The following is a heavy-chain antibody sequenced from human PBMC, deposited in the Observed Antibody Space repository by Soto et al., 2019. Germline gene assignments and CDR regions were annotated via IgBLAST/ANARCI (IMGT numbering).Heavy chain of an antibody. CDR3: ARSHGDYVDWYFDL. D-gene: IGHD4-17*01. CDR1: GGSFSGYY. Sequence: QVQLQQWGAGLLKPSETLSLTCAVYGGSFSGYYWSWIRQPPGKGLEWIGEINHSGSTNYNPSLKSRVTISVDTSKNQFSLKLSSVTAADTAMYYCARSHGDYVDWYFDLWGRGTLVTVSS. V-gene: IGHV4-34*01. J-gene: IGHJ2*01. CDR2: INHSGST.